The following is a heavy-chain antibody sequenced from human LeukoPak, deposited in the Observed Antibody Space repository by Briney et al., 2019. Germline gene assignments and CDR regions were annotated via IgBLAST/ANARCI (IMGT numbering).Heavy chain of an antibody. V-gene: IGHV3-30*18. J-gene: IGHJ6*02. CDR1: GFTFSNYG. CDR2: ISYDGTNV. CDR3: AKDRQLARSHFYYYGLDV. Sequence: GRSLRLSCAASGFTFSNYGMHWVRQAPGKGLEWVAVISYDGTNVYYADSVKGRIAISRDNSKNTLYLQMSSLRADETAIYYCAKDRQLARSHFYYYGLDVWGQGTTVTVSS. D-gene: IGHD6-13*01.